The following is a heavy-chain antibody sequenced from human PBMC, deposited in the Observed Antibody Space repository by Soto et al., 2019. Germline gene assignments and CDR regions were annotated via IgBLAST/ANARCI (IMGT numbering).Heavy chain of an antibody. CDR1: GYTFTSYG. J-gene: IGHJ4*02. CDR3: ARSTIEQTFPDY. CDR2: INASGGNT. V-gene: IGHV1-46*01. D-gene: IGHD3-9*01. Sequence: EASVKVSCKASGYTFTSYGISWVRQAPGQGLEWMGIINASGGNTSYAQKFQGRVTMTRDTSTSTVYMELSSLRSEDTAVYYCARSTIEQTFPDYWGQGTLVTVSS.